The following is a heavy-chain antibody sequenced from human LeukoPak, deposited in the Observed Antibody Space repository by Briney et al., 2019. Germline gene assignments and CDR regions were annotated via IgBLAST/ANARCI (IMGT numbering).Heavy chain of an antibody. CDR1: GGSISSGSYY. D-gene: IGHD6-13*01. CDR3: ARGLGYSSSWYPWFDP. J-gene: IGHJ5*02. CDR2: IYTSGST. Sequence: SQTLSLTCTVSGGSISSGSYYWSWIRQPAGKGLEWIGRIYTSGSTNYNPSLKSRVTISVDTSKNQFSLKLSSVTAADTAVYYCARGLGYSSSWYPWFDPWGQGTLVTVSS. V-gene: IGHV4-61*02.